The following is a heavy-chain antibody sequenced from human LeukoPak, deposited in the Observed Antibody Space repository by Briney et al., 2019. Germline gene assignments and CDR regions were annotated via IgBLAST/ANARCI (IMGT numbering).Heavy chain of an antibody. J-gene: IGHJ4*02. CDR2: INSDGSST. D-gene: IGHD3-16*02. V-gene: IGHV3-74*01. Sequence: GGSLRLSCAASGFTFSSYWMHWVRQAPGKGLVWVSRINSDGSSTSYADSVKGRFTISRDNAKNTLYLQMNSLRAEDTAVYYCARGPSIMITFGGVIAAELGYWGQGTLVTVSS. CDR1: GFTFSSYW. CDR3: ARGPSIMITFGGVIAAELGY.